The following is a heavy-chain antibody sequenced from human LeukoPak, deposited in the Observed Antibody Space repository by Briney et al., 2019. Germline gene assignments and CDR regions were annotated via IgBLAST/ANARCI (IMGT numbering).Heavy chain of an antibody. J-gene: IGHJ4*02. CDR1: GFTFSSYS. Sequence: NPGGSLRLSCAASGFTFSSYSMNWVRQAPGKGLEWVSSISSSSSYIYYADSVKGRFTISRDNAKNSLYLQMNSLRAEDTAVYYCARDPSRGGTTSNYFDYWGQGTLVTVSS. CDR3: ARDPSRGGTTSNYFDY. CDR2: ISSSSSYI. D-gene: IGHD1-1*01. V-gene: IGHV3-21*01.